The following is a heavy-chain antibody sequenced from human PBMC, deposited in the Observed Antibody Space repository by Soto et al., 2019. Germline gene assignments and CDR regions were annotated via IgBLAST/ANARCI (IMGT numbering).Heavy chain of an antibody. D-gene: IGHD3-22*01. V-gene: IGHV4-31*03. Sequence: QVQLQESGPGLVKPSQTLSLTCTVSGGSISSGGYYWSWIRQHPGKGLEWIGYIYYSGSTYYNPSPTTRVTISVDTSKNQFSLKLSSVTAADTAVYYCARARYYYDSSGFQIEVAFDIWGQGTMVTVSS. CDR2: IYYSGST. CDR3: ARARYYYDSSGFQIEVAFDI. CDR1: GGSISSGGYY. J-gene: IGHJ3*02.